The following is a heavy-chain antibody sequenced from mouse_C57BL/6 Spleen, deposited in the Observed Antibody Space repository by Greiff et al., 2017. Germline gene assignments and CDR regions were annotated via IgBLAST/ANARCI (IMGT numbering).Heavy chain of an antibody. J-gene: IGHJ1*03. V-gene: IGHV1-64*01. D-gene: IGHD1-1*01. CDR1: GYTFTSYW. CDR2: IHPNSGST. Sequence: QVQLQQPGAELVKPGASVKLSCKASGYTFTSYWMHWVKQRPGQGLEWIGMIHPNSGSTNYNEKFKSKATLTVDKSSSTAYMQLSSLTSEDSAVYYCARSGITTVVGGPFDVWGTGTTVTVSS. CDR3: ARSGITTVVGGPFDV.